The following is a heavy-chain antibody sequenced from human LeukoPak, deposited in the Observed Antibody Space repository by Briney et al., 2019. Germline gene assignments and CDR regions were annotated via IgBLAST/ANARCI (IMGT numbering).Heavy chain of an antibody. Sequence: SETLSLTCTVSGGSISSYYWSWIRQPPGKGLEWIGYIYYTGSTNYNPSLKSRVTMSVDTSKNQFSLNLSSVTAADTAVYYCARGIGIFPISHYGMDVWGQGTTVTVSS. D-gene: IGHD1-14*01. V-gene: IGHV4-59*01. CDR1: GGSISSYY. CDR3: ARGIGIFPISHYGMDV. J-gene: IGHJ6*02. CDR2: IYYTGST.